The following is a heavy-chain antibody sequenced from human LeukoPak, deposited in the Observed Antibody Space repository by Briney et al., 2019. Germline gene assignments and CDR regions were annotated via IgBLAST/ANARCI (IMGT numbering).Heavy chain of an antibody. V-gene: IGHV3-23*01. CDR1: GFTFSSYS. CDR3: AKDYYDSSGYYGSLDY. Sequence: GGSLRLSCAASGFTFSSYSMNWVRQAPGKGLEWVSAISGSGGSTYYADSVKGRFTISRDNSKNTLYLQMNSLRAEDTAVYYCAKDYYDSSGYYGSLDYWGQGTLVTVSS. D-gene: IGHD3-22*01. CDR2: ISGSGGST. J-gene: IGHJ4*02.